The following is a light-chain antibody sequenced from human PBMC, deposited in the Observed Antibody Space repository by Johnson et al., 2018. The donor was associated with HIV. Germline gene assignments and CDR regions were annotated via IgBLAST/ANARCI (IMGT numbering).Light chain of an antibody. Sequence: QSALTQPPSVSAAPGQKVTISCSGSSSNIGNNYVSWYQQLPGTAPKLLIYENNKRPSGIPDRFSGSKSVTSATLGITVLQTGDEADYYCGTWDSSLSALFGTGTKVTVL. CDR1: SSNIGNNY. J-gene: IGLJ1*01. CDR3: GTWDSSLSAL. V-gene: IGLV1-51*02. CDR2: ENN.